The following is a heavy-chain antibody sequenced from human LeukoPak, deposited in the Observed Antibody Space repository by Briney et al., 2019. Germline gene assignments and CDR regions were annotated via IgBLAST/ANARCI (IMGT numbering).Heavy chain of an antibody. Sequence: SETLSLTCTVSDGSSSSSSWNWIRQPPGKGLEWIGYIYYSGSTKYNPSLESRVTISVDTSKNQISLNMRSVTAADTAIYYCARRQQTGGDNGLHNWFDPWGQGILVTVSS. CDR1: DGSSSSSS. CDR2: IYYSGST. D-gene: IGHD5-24*01. CDR3: ARRQQTGGDNGLHNWFDP. J-gene: IGHJ5*02. V-gene: IGHV4-59*08.